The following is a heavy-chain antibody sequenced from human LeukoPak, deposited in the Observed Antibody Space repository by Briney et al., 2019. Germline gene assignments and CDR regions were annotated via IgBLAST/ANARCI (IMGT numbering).Heavy chain of an antibody. CDR1: GFTFSTYG. D-gene: IGHD2-21*01. V-gene: IGHV3-30*18. CDR3: AKEFNRGLPDY. CDR2: ISYDGSNE. Sequence: GGSLRLSCAASGFTFSTYGMHWVRQAPGKGLEWVAVISYDGSNEYYADSVKGRFTISRDNSKNTLYLQMSSLRAEDTAVYYCAKEFNRGLPDYWGQGTLVTVSS. J-gene: IGHJ4*02.